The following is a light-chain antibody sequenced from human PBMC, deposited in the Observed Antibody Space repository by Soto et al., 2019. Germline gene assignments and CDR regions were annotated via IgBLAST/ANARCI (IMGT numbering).Light chain of an antibody. CDR2: GAS. CDR3: QQYGSSPIIS. CDR1: QNISNY. Sequence: IVLTQSPATPSLSPGKRATLSCRASQNISNYLILYQQKPGQAPRLLIFGASKRATGIPDRFSGSVSGRDFTLTISGLETADFAFYYGQQYGSSPIISFGQGTRLEIK. V-gene: IGKV3-20*01. J-gene: IGKJ5*01.